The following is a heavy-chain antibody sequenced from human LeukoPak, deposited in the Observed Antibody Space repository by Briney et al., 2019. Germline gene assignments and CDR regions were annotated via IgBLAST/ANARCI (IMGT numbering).Heavy chain of an antibody. CDR1: GFTFSSYD. Sequence: GGSLRLSCAASGFTFSSYDMHWVRQATGEGLEWVSAIGTAGDTYYPGSVKGRFTISRENAKNSLYLQMNSLRAGDTAAYYCARSNGDYFFDYWGQGTLVTVSS. V-gene: IGHV3-13*01. D-gene: IGHD4-17*01. CDR3: ARSNGDYFFDY. CDR2: IGTAGDT. J-gene: IGHJ4*02.